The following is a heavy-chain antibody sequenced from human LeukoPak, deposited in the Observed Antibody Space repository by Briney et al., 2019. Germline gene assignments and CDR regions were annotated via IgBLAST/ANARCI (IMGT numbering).Heavy chain of an antibody. J-gene: IGHJ6*03. CDR3: ARGPLRYYGSGSYYPSYYYYYMDV. D-gene: IGHD3-10*01. CDR2: IYYSGST. CDR1: GDSISSGDYY. Sequence: NPSQTLSLTCTVSGDSISSGDYYWSWIRQPAGKGLEWIGDIYYSGSTNYNPSLKSRVTISVDTSKNQFSLKLSSVTAADTGVYYCARGPLRYYGSGSYYPSYYYYYMDVWGKGTTVTISS. V-gene: IGHV4-61*10.